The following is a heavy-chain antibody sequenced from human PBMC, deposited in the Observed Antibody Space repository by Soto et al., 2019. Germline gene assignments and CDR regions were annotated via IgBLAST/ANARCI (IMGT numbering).Heavy chain of an antibody. V-gene: IGHV1-18*01. Sequence: ASVKVSCKASGYTFTSYGISWVRQAPGQGLEWMGWISAYNGNTNYAQKLQGRVTMTTDTSTSTAYMELRSLRSDDTAVYYCARDQASCTNGVCYTYYYYYGMDVWGQ. CDR1: GYTFTSYG. CDR2: ISAYNGNT. J-gene: IGHJ6*02. D-gene: IGHD2-8*01. CDR3: ARDQASCTNGVCYTYYYYYGMDV.